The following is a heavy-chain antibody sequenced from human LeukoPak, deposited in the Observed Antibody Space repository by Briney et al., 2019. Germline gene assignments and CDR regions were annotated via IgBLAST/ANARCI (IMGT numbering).Heavy chain of an antibody. CDR2: ISGSGGST. J-gene: IGHJ4*02. CDR1: GITFSSYA. V-gene: IGHV3-23*01. Sequence: PGGSLRLSCAASGITFSSYAMSWVRQAPGKGLEWVSAISGSGGSTYYADSVKGRFTISRDNSKNTLYLQMNSLRAEDTAVYYCAKRYSSGWNFDYWGQGTLVTVSS. CDR3: AKRYSSGWNFDY. D-gene: IGHD6-19*01.